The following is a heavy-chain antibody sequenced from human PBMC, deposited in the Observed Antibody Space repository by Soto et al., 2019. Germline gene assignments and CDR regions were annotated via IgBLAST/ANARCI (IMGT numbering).Heavy chain of an antibody. CDR2: IDPSDSYT. J-gene: IGHJ6*02. D-gene: IGHD2-15*01. CDR1: GYSFTSYW. CDR3: AGPGTRYCSGGSCSSRDYSYYGMDV. V-gene: IGHV5-10-1*01. Sequence: GESLKISCKGSGYSFTSYWISWVRQMPGKGLEWMGRIDPSDSYTNYSPSFQGHVTISADKSISTAYLQWSSLKASDTAMYYCAGPGTRYCSGGSCSSRDYSYYGMDVWSQGTTVTVSS.